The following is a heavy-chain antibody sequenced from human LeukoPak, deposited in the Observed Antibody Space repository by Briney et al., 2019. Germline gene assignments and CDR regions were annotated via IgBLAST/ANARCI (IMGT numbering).Heavy chain of an antibody. J-gene: IGHJ6*03. CDR3: AKVDELYYYYMDV. CDR2: IWYDGSNK. V-gene: IGHV3-30*02. D-gene: IGHD1-7*01. CDR1: GFTFSSYA. Sequence: AGGSLRLSCAASGFTFSSYAMSWVRQAPGKGLEWVAVIWYDGSNKYYADSVKGRFTISRDNSKNTLYLQMNSLRAEDTAVYYCAKVDELYYYYMDVWGKGTTVTVSS.